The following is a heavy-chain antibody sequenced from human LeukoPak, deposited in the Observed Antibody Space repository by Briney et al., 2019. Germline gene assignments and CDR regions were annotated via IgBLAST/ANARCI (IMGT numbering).Heavy chain of an antibody. CDR3: ARPPGRAFEI. Sequence: GGSLRLSCVASGFTFSSFWMSWVRQAPGKGLEWVGWINQDESDKQYVDSVKGRFTISRDNAKNSIYLQMNSLRAEDTAVYYCARPPGRAFEIWGQGTLVTVSS. CDR1: GFTFSSFW. V-gene: IGHV3-7*01. D-gene: IGHD2-15*01. J-gene: IGHJ3*01. CDR2: INQDESDK.